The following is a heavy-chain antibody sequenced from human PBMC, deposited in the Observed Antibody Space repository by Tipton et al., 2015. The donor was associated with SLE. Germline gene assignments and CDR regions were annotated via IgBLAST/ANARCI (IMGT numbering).Heavy chain of an antibody. J-gene: IGHJ2*01. Sequence: SSYYWGWVRQAPGKGLEWVSVTYSGGPTYYADSVKGRFTISRDNSKNTVYLQLSSLRAGDTATYYCVKDGPRYWNYDYYFDLWGRGTLVTVSS. CDR3: VKDGPRYWNYDYYFDL. V-gene: IGHV3-53*01. CDR2: TYSGGPT. CDR1: SSYY. D-gene: IGHD1-7*01.